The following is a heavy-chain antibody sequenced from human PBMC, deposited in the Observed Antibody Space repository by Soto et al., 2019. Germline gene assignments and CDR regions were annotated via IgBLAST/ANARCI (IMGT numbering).Heavy chain of an antibody. CDR1: GGSISSGGYY. CDR2: IYYSGST. D-gene: IGHD2-21*02. V-gene: IGHV4-31*03. J-gene: IGHJ1*01. CDR3: VMKGVVTATGVLRY. Sequence: SETLSLTCTVSGGSISSGGYYWSWIRQHPGKGLEWIGYIYYSGSTYYNPSLKSRVTISVDTSKNQFSLKLSSVTAADTAVYYCVMKGVVTATGVLRYWGQGSLVTV.